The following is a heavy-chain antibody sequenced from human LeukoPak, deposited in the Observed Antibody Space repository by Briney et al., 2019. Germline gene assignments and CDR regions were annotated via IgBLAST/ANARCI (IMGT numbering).Heavy chain of an antibody. V-gene: IGHV5-51*01. Sequence: GESLKISCKGSGYIFTSYWIGWVRQMPGKGLEWMAIIYPGNSDTRYGPSFRGQVTISADKSISTTYLQWRSLTASDTAMYYCARLEGGVIVDYWGQGTLVTVSS. CDR2: IYPGNSDT. D-gene: IGHD3-16*02. J-gene: IGHJ4*02. CDR3: ARLEGGVIVDY. CDR1: GYIFTSYW.